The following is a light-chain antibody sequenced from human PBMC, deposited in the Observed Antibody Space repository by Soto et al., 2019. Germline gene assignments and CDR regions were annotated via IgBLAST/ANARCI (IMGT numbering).Light chain of an antibody. J-gene: IGKJ5*01. CDR2: TAS. Sequence: DIQMTQSPSSLSASVGDRVTITCRASQNIATYLNWYQQTPGKAPKLLIYTASTLQSGVPSRFSGSGSGTQFTLTINSLQPEDFATYYCQQANKYPITFGQGTRLEIK. CDR1: QNIATY. V-gene: IGKV1-39*01. CDR3: QQANKYPIT.